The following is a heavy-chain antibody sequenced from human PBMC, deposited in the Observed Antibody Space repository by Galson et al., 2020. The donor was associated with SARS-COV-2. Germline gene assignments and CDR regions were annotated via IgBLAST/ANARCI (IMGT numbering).Heavy chain of an antibody. CDR1: GFTFSSYA. CDR2: ISASGGST. CDR3: AKDRPSRVRGVMGYFDY. J-gene: IGHJ4*02. D-gene: IGHD3-10*01. V-gene: IGHV3-23*01. Sequence: GESLKISCAASGFTFSSYAMGWVRQAPGKGLEWVSGISASGGSTYYADSVKGRFTISIISRDNSKNTLYLQMNSLRAEDTAIYYCAKDRPSRVRGVMGYFDYWGQGTLVSVSS.